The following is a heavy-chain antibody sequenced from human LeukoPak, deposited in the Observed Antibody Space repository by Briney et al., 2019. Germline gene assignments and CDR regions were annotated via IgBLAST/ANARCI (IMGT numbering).Heavy chain of an antibody. V-gene: IGHV3-74*01. D-gene: IGHD6-6*01. CDR2: INSDGNST. Sequence: GGSLRLSCAASGFTFSSYWMHWVRQAPGKGLVWVSRINSDGNSTNYADSVKGRFTISRDNAKNTLYLQMNSLRAEDTAVYYCARQPYSSSSPFDYWGQGTLVTVSS. CDR1: GFTFSSYW. J-gene: IGHJ4*02. CDR3: ARQPYSSSSPFDY.